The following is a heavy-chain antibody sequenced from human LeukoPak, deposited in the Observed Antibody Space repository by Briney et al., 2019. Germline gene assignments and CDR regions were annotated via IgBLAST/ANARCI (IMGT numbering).Heavy chain of an antibody. J-gene: IGHJ5*02. Sequence: VASVKVSCKASGYTFTGYYMHWVRQAPGQGLEWMGWINPNSGGTNYAQKFQGRGTMTRDTSISTAYMELSRLRSDDTAVYYCARVSVVPAGFDPWGQGTLVTVSS. CDR2: INPNSGGT. CDR3: ARVSVVPAGFDP. D-gene: IGHD2-2*01. V-gene: IGHV1-2*02. CDR1: GYTFTGYY.